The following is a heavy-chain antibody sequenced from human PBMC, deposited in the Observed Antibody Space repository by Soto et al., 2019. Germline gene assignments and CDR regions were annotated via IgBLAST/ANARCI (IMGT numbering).Heavy chain of an antibody. CDR3: ARLRTAAGTAGRDY. J-gene: IGHJ4*02. CDR1: GGSFSGYY. CDR2: INHSGST. Sequence: SETLSLTCAVYGGSFSGYYWSWIRQPPGKGLEWIGEINHSGSTNYNPSLKSRVTISVDTSKNQFSLKLSSVTAADTAVYYCARLRTAAGTAGRDYWGQGTLVTVSS. D-gene: IGHD6-13*01. V-gene: IGHV4-34*01.